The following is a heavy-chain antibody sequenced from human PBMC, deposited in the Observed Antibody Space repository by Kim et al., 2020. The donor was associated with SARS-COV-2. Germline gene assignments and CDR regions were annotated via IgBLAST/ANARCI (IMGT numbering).Heavy chain of an antibody. D-gene: IGHD3-3*01. CDR3: SGGGARTRFGGLPYPYYL. Sequence: GGSLRLSCAASGFTFSSCTMNWVRQAPGKGLEWVAFITYGGNINNYDSAMKRLTIIRDNTKKSPFQQIKSIRTADKAALYYSGGGARTRFGGLPYPYYL. J-gene: IGHJ6*03. CDR2: ITYGGNI. CDR1: GFTFSSCT. V-gene: IGHV3-21*01.